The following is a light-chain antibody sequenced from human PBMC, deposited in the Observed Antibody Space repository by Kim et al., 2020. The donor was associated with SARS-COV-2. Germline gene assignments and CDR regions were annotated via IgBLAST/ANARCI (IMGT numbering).Light chain of an antibody. CDR3: QQYNTWPPAWT. Sequence: EIVMTQSPATLSVSPGERATLSCRASQSVSSNLAWYQQKPGQAPRLLIYGASTRATAIPARFSGSGSGTEFTLTISSLQSEDFAVYYCQQYNTWPPAWTFGQGTKVDIK. CDR2: GAS. J-gene: IGKJ1*01. V-gene: IGKV3-15*01. CDR1: QSVSSN.